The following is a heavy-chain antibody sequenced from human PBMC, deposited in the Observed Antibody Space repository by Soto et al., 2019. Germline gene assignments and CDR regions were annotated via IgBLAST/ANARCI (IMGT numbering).Heavy chain of an antibody. V-gene: IGHV2-5*02. D-gene: IGHD3-10*01. J-gene: IGHJ4*02. Sequence: SGPRLVNPTQTLTLTCTFSGFSLSTYGVAVGWIRQPPGKALEWLALINWDGDKRYSPSLKSRLTITKDTSENKVVLTMTNMDPVDTATYYCAHSPPYYYSSGTYHNSHFWGQGTLVTVSS. CDR2: INWDGDK. CDR1: GFSLSTYGVA. CDR3: AHSPPYYYSSGTYHNSHF.